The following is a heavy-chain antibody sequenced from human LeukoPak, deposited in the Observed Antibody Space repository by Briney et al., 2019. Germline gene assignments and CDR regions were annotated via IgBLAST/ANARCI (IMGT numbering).Heavy chain of an antibody. CDR2: ISGNDGNT. CDR3: AKPAQVDGSIDVFDV. V-gene: IGHV3-23*01. CDR1: GFTFNNYA. J-gene: IGHJ3*01. D-gene: IGHD5-24*01. Sequence: GGSLRLSCAGSGFTFNNYAMSWVRQAPGKGLEWVSVISGNDGNTFYADSVKGRFTISRDNSKNTLYLQMNSLRAEDTALYYCAKPAQVDGSIDVFDVWGQGTMVTVSS.